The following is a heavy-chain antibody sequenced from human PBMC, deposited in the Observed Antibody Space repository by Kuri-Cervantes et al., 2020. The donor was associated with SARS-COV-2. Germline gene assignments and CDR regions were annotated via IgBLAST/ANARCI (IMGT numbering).Heavy chain of an antibody. D-gene: IGHD3-16*01. CDR1: GFTFSSYD. Sequence: GGSLRLSCAASGFTFSSYDTHWVRQATGKGLEWVSAIGTAGDTYYPGSVKGRFTISRENAKNSLYLQMNSLRAGDTAVYYCARDLGGPRFGGMDVWGQGTTVTVSS. V-gene: IGHV3-13*01. CDR2: IGTAGDT. J-gene: IGHJ6*02. CDR3: ARDLGGPRFGGMDV.